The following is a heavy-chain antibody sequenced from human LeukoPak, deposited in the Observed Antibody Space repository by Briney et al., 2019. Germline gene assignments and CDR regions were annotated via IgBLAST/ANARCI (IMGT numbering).Heavy chain of an antibody. J-gene: IGHJ5*01. D-gene: IGHD2/OR15-2a*01. CDR1: GFALKSYS. Sequence: GGSLRLSCAGSGFALKSYSLTWVRQAPGKGLEWVSSISSTSAYLHYSDSVKGRFTISRDNVDNVVYLEMNSLGSEDTATYYCARVGVSCPTGLFDSWGQGTLVIVSS. CDR2: ISSTSAYL. V-gene: IGHV3-21*01. CDR3: ARVGVSCPTGLFDS.